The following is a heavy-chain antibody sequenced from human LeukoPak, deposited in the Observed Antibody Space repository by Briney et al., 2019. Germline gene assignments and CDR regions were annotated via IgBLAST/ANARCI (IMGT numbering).Heavy chain of an antibody. Sequence: SETLSLTCTVSGGSISSYYWSWIRQPPGKGLEWIGYIYYSGSTNYNPSLKSRVTISVDTSKNQFSLKLSSVTAADTAVYYCARVDSGVYFDYWGQGTLVTVSS. CDR3: ARVDSGVYFDY. J-gene: IGHJ4*02. CDR1: GGSISSYY. CDR2: IYYSGST. V-gene: IGHV4-59*12. D-gene: IGHD2-2*03.